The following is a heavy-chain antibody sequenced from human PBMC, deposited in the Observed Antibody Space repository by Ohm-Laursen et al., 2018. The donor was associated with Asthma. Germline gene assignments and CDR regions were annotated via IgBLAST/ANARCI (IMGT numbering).Heavy chain of an antibody. CDR2: ISGSGGST. D-gene: IGHD3-22*01. V-gene: IGHV3-23*01. Sequence: SLRLSCSASGFTFSSYAMSWVRQAPGKGLEWVSAISGSGGSTCYADSVKGRFTISRDNSKNTLYLQMNSLRAEDTAVYYCAKEAGITMIVVVITYFDYWGQGTLVTVSS. CDR1: GFTFSSYA. J-gene: IGHJ4*02. CDR3: AKEAGITMIVVVITYFDY.